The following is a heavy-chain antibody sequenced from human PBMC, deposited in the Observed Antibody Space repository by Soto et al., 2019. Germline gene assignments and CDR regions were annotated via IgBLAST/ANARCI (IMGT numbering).Heavy chain of an antibody. CDR1: GGSISNYF. Sequence: SETRSLTCTVAGGSISNYFCNWIRQPAGKGLEWIGRIDNSGSTNYNPSLKSRITMSADPSRNQFSLKLNSVTAADTAVYYCARGGQDFWSGPFDYWGQGARVTVS. J-gene: IGHJ4*02. V-gene: IGHV4-4*07. CDR3: ARGGQDFWSGPFDY. CDR2: IDNSGST. D-gene: IGHD3-3*01.